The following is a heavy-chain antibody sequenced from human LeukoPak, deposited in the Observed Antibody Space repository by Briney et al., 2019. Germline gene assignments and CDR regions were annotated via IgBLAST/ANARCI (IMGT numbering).Heavy chain of an antibody. Sequence: SVNVSCKASGGTFSSYAISWVRQAPGQGLEWMGGIVPIFGTANYAQKFQGRVTITADESTSTAYMELSSLRSEDTAVYYCAREELSGSYFPYWGQGTLVTVSS. J-gene: IGHJ4*02. CDR2: IVPIFGTA. CDR3: AREELSGSYFPY. CDR1: GGTFSSYA. V-gene: IGHV1-69*13. D-gene: IGHD1-26*01.